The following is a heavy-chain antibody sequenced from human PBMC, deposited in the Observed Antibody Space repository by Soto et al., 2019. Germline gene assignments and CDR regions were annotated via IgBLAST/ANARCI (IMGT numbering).Heavy chain of an antibody. J-gene: IGHJ4*02. CDR3: TTDRYDYVWGSYRYTDD. CDR1: GFTFSNAW. D-gene: IGHD3-16*02. V-gene: IGHV3-15*07. Sequence: GSLRLSCAASGFTFSNAWMNWVRQAPGKGLEWVGRIKSKTDGGTTDYAAPVKGRFTISSHDSKNTLYLQMNSLKTEDTAVYYCTTDRYDYVWGSYRYTDDWGQGTLVTVSS. CDR2: IKSKTDGGTT.